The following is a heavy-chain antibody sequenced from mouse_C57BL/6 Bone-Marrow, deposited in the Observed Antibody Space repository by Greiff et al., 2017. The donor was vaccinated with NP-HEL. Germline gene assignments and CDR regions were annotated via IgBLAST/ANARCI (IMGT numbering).Heavy chain of an antibody. J-gene: IGHJ1*03. CDR3: TLYGSSYGYFDV. V-gene: IGHV6-3*01. Sequence: EVKVEESGGGLVQPGGSMKLSCVASGFTFSNYWMNWVRQSPEKGLEWVAQIRLKSDNYATHYAESVKGWFTISRDDSKSSVYLQMNNLRAEDTGIYYCTLYGSSYGYFDVWGTGTTVTVSS. CDR1: GFTFSNYW. D-gene: IGHD1-1*01. CDR2: IRLKSDNYAT.